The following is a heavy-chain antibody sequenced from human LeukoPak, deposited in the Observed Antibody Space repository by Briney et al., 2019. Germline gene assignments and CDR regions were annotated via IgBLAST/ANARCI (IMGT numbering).Heavy chain of an antibody. D-gene: IGHD2-15*01. Sequence: GGSLRLPCAASGFNFSNYAMTWVRQAPGKGLEWVSTVNSNDRPYYADSVKGRFTISRDNSKNTLYLQMNTPRVEDTALYYCAKARAAVVEAAINYWGQGILVTVSP. CDR2: VNSNDRP. J-gene: IGHJ4*02. V-gene: IGHV3-23*01. CDR3: AKARAAVVEAAINY. CDR1: GFNFSNYA.